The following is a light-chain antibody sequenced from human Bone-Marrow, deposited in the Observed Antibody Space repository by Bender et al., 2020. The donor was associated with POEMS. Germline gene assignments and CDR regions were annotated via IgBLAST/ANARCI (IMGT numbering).Light chain of an antibody. Sequence: QSVLTQPPSASGTPGQRVTISCSGGSSNIGSNYLYWYQQLPGTAPKLLIYSSHRRPSEVPDRFSGSRSGTSASLAISGLQSEDEADYYCAVWDDSLNGWVFGGGTKLTVL. CDR2: SSH. V-gene: IGLV1-44*01. J-gene: IGLJ3*02. CDR3: AVWDDSLNGWV. CDR1: SSNIGSNY.